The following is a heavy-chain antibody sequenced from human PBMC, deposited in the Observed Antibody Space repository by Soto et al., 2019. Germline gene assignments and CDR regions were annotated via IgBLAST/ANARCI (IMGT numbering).Heavy chain of an antibody. CDR3: ARHTVVVPAAKDYYYYYYMDV. CDR1: GYSFTSYL. CDR2: IYPGDSDT. J-gene: IGHJ6*03. Sequence: GESLKISCKGSGYSFTSYLIGWVRQMPGKGLEWMGIIYPGDSDTRYSPPFQGQVTISADKSISTAYLQWSSLKASDTAMYYCARHTVVVPAAKDYYYYYYMDVWGKGTTVTVSS. V-gene: IGHV5-51*01. D-gene: IGHD2-2*01.